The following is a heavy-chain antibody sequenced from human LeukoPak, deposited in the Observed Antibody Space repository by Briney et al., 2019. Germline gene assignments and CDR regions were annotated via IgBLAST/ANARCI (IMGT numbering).Heavy chain of an antibody. CDR1: GGSISSGDYY. J-gene: IGHJ3*02. Sequence: PSETLSLTCTVSGGSISSGDYYWSWIRQPPGKGLEWIGYIYYSGSTYYNPSLKSRVTISVDTSKNQFSLKLSSVTAADTAVYYCARGDSDSSGYYYTFGAFDIWGQGTMVTVSS. CDR2: IYYSGST. V-gene: IGHV4-30-4*01. D-gene: IGHD3-22*01. CDR3: ARGDSDSSGYYYTFGAFDI.